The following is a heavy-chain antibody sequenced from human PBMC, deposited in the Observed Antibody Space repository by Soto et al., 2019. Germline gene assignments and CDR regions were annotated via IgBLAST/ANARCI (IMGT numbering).Heavy chain of an antibody. CDR3: ARGHHRTRDGYNFQSYYYGMDV. CDR2: IIPIFGTA. J-gene: IGHJ6*02. D-gene: IGHD5-12*01. V-gene: IGHV1-69*06. CDR1: GGTFSSYA. Sequence: KVSCKASGGTFSSYAISWVRQAPGQGLEWMGGIIPIFGTANYAQKFQGRVTITADKSTSTAYTELSSLRSEDTAVYYCARGHHRTRDGYNFQSYYYGMDVWGQGTTVTVSS.